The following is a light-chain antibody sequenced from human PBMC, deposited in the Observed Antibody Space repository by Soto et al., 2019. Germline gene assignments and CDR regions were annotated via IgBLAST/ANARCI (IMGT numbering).Light chain of an antibody. CDR2: EDN. Sequence: NFMLTQPHSVSESPGKTVTISCTRSSCSIASNYVQWYQQRPGSAPTTVIDEDNQRPSGVPDRFSGSIDSSSNSASLTISGLKTEDEADYYCQSYDSSNPWVFGGGTKLTVL. J-gene: IGLJ3*02. CDR3: QSYDSSNPWV. V-gene: IGLV6-57*03. CDR1: SCSIASNY.